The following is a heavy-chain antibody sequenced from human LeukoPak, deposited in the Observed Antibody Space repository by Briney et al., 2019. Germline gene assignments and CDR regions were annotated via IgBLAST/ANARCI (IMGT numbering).Heavy chain of an antibody. J-gene: IGHJ4*02. D-gene: IGHD5-12*01. CDR3: AIPLNGWLYFDY. Sequence: GESLKISCKVSGYRFTNYWIGWVRQMPGKGLEWMGSIYPGDSDNRYSPSFQGQVTISADKSISTAYLQWSSLKASDTAMYYCAIPLNGWLYFDYWGQGTLVTVSS. V-gene: IGHV5-51*01. CDR1: GYRFTNYW. CDR2: IYPGDSDN.